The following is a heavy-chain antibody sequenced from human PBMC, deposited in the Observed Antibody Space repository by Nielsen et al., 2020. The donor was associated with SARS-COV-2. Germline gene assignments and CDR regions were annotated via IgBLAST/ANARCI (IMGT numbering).Heavy chain of an antibody. V-gene: IGHV1-2*06. CDR1: GYTFTGCY. CDR3: ARRHYYDSSGYFVDY. D-gene: IGHD3-22*01. J-gene: IGHJ4*02. CDR2: INPNSGGT. Sequence: ASVKVSCKASGYTFTGCYMHWVRQAPGQGLEWMGRINPNSGGTNYAQKFQGRVTMTRDTSISTAYMELSRLRSDDTAVYYCARRHYYDSSGYFVDYWGQGTLVTVSS.